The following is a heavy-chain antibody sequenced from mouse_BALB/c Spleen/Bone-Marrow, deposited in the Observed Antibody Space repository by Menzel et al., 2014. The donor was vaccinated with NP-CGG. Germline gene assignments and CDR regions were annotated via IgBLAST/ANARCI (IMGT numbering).Heavy chain of an antibody. J-gene: IGHJ4*01. Sequence: EVKLVESGGGLVQPGGSRKLSCAASGFTFSSFGMHWVRQAPEKGLEWVAYISTGSSTIYYADTVKGRFTIPRDNPKNTLFLQMTSLRSEDTAMYYCARSDGAMDYWGQGTSVTVSS. CDR2: ISTGSSTI. D-gene: IGHD2-3*01. V-gene: IGHV5-17*02. CDR1: GFTFSSFG. CDR3: ARSDGAMDY.